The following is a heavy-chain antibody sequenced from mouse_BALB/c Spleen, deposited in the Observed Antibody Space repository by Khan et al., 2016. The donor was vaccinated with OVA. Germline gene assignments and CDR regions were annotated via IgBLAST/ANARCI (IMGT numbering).Heavy chain of an antibody. V-gene: IGHV2-3*01. Sequence: QVQLKESGLGLVAPSQSLSITCTVSGFPLTYYGVNWVRQPPGKGLEWLGVIRGDGATNHHSGLKSRLSITKDTSKSQVFLKLNSLQTDDTATYYCARFTTATGNYYVMDYWGQGTSVTVSS. D-gene: IGHD1-2*01. CDR3: ARFTTATGNYYVMDY. CDR1: GFPLTYYG. CDR2: IRGDGAT. J-gene: IGHJ4*01.